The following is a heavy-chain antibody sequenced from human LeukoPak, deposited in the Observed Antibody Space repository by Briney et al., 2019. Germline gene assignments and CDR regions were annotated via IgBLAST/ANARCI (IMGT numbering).Heavy chain of an antibody. J-gene: IGHJ5*02. V-gene: IGHV4-59*01. D-gene: IGHD2/OR15-2a*01. CDR3: ARAGFPNWFDP. CDR1: GRSLHIYY. CDR2: ISYSGIT. Sequence: SETLSLTCTVSGRSLHIYYWTWIRQPPGKGLEWIGYISYSGITDYNPSLKSRVTISVDTSKNQFSLRLRSVTAADTAVYYCARAGFPNWFDPWGQGILVAVSS.